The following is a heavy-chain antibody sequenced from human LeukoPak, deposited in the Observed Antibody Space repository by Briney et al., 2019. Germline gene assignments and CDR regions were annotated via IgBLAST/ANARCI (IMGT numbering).Heavy chain of an antibody. V-gene: IGHV1-18*01. CDR3: ARDAYCSSTSCYIDYYYGMDV. D-gene: IGHD2-2*02. Sequence: ASVKVSCKASGYTFTSYGISWVRQAPGQGLEWMGRISAYNGNTNYAQKLQGRVTMTTDTSTSTAYMELRSLRSGDTAVYYCARDAYCSSTSCYIDYYYGMDVWGQGTTVTVSS. CDR2: ISAYNGNT. J-gene: IGHJ6*02. CDR1: GYTFTSYG.